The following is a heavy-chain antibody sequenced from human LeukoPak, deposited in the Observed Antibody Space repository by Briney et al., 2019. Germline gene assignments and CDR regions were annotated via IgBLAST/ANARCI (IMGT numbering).Heavy chain of an antibody. CDR3: AIPMANYYYYGMDV. J-gene: IGHJ6*02. CDR2: INHSGST. V-gene: IGHV4-34*01. Sequence: SETLSLTCAVYGGSFSGYYWSWIRQPPGKGLEWIGEINHSGSTNYNPSLKSRVTISVDTSKNQFSLKLSSVTAADTAVYYCAIPMANYYYYGMDVWGQGTTVTVSS. D-gene: IGHD3-10*01. CDR1: GGSFSGYY.